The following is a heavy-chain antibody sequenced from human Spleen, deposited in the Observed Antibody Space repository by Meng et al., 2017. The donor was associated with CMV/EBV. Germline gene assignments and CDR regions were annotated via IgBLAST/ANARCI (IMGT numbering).Heavy chain of an antibody. J-gene: IGHJ4*02. CDR3: TSGLYYGATE. Sequence: GESLKISYAASGFTFSSYAMHWVRQAPGKGLEWVAVISYDGSNKYYADSVKGRFTISRDNSKNTLYLQMNSLRAEDTAVYYCTSGLYYGATEGGQGTLVTVSS. CDR2: ISYDGSNK. V-gene: IGHV3-30*14. CDR1: GFTFSSYA. D-gene: IGHD4/OR15-4a*01.